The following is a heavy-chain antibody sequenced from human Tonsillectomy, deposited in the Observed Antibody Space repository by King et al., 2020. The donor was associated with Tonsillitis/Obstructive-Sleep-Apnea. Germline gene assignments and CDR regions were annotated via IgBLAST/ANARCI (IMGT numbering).Heavy chain of an antibody. CDR1: GFIFSSYA. CDR2: IGGSGAST. CDR3: AKDPDNSGYYPSNYYYMDV. V-gene: IGHV3-23*04. D-gene: IGHD3-22*01. J-gene: IGHJ6*03. Sequence: VQLVESGGGLVQPGGSLRLSCAASGFIFSSYAMTWVRQAPGKGLEWVSVIGGSGASTYYADSVKGRFTISRDNSKKTMYLQMNSLRAEDTAVYYCAKDPDNSGYYPSNYYYMDVWGKGTAVTVSS.